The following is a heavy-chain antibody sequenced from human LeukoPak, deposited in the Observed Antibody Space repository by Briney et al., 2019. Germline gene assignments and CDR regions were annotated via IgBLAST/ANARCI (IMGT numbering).Heavy chain of an antibody. CDR1: GFTVSSTY. CDR2: LYSDGST. D-gene: IGHD6-19*01. Sequence: GGSLRLSCAAPGFTVSSTYMSWVRQAPGRGLEWVSVLYSDGSTYYADSVKGRFTISRDNSRNTLYLQMNSLRAEDTAVYYCARDQWLALQHWGQGTLVTVSS. J-gene: IGHJ1*01. CDR3: ARDQWLALQH. V-gene: IGHV3-53*01.